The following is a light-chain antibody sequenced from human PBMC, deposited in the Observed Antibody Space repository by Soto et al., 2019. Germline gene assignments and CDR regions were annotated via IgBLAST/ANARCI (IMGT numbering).Light chain of an antibody. CDR3: CSYAGRYTPYV. Sequence: QSVLTQPRSVSGSPGQSITISCSGTSSDVGGYNYVSWYQQHPGKAPKLIIYDVTKRPSGVPDRFSGSKSGNTASLTISGLQAEDEADYYCCSYAGRYTPYVFATGTKLTVL. CDR1: SSDVGGYNY. V-gene: IGLV2-11*01. CDR2: DVT. J-gene: IGLJ1*01.